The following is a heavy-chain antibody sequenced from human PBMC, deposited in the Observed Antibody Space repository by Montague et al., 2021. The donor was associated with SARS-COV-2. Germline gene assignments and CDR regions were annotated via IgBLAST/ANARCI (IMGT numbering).Heavy chain of an antibody. Sequence: SETLSLTCAVHGGSFSGYYWNWIRQRPGAGLEWIGEINHGGSTNYNPSLTNRLTISTDTSKNQFSLKLTSVAATDTAVYYCASLRDGVVPSPLLGIGPYFSYCYMDVWGQGTPVTVSP. V-gene: IGHV4-34*01. CDR3: ASLRDGVVPSPLLGIGPYFSYCYMDV. J-gene: IGHJ6*01. D-gene: IGHD2-15*01. CDR1: GGSFSGYY. CDR2: INHGGST.